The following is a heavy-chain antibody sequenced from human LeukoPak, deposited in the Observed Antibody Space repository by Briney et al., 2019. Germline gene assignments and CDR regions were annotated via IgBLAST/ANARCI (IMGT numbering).Heavy chain of an antibody. J-gene: IGHJ4*02. D-gene: IGHD6-19*01. CDR2: ISSSGVYT. Sequence: GGSLRLSCAASGFTFSSYAMNWVRRAPGKGLEWVSAISSSGVYTYYADSVKGRFTISRDNSNNALSLQMDSLRVEDTALYYCAKTGPYSSGWTPFDSWGQGTLVTVSS. V-gene: IGHV3-23*01. CDR3: AKTGPYSSGWTPFDS. CDR1: GFTFSSYA.